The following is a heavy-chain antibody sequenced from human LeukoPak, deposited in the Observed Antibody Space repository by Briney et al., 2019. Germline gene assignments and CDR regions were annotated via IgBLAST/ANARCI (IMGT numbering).Heavy chain of an antibody. Sequence: GGSLRLSCAASGFTFSSHAMSWVRQAPGKGLEWVSAISGSGGSTYYADSVKGRFTISRDNSKNTLYLQMNSLRAEDTAVYYCAKDIRRSDTIIDYWGQGTLVTVSS. J-gene: IGHJ4*02. V-gene: IGHV3-23*01. CDR3: AKDIRRSDTIIDY. CDR2: ISGSGGST. CDR1: GFTFSSHA. D-gene: IGHD5-24*01.